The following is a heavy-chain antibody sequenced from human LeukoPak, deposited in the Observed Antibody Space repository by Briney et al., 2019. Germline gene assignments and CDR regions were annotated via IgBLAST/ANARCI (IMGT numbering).Heavy chain of an antibody. V-gene: IGHV4-34*01. CDR2: INHSGST. CDR1: GGSFSGYY. J-gene: IGHJ6*03. Sequence: PSETLSLTCAVYGGSFSGYYWSWIRQPPGKGLEWIGEINHSGSTNYNPSLKSRVTISVDTSKNQFSLKLSPVTAADTAVYYCARHRGYCSSTSCYSYYYMDVWGKGTTVTISS. CDR3: ARHRGYCSSTSCYSYYYMDV. D-gene: IGHD2-2*01.